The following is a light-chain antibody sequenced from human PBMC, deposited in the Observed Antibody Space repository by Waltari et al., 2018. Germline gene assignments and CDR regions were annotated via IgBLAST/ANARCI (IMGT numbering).Light chain of an antibody. V-gene: IGLV1-40*01. CDR3: QSYDSSHWV. J-gene: IGLJ3*02. CDR1: NSNIRAGSD. Sequence: QSVLTQPPSVSGAPGQRVTISCAGSNSNIRAGSDVHWYQHLPGTAPKPLIYGNINRPSGVPDRFSGSKSGTSASLAITGLQADDEADYYCQSYDSSHWVFGGGTKLTVL. CDR2: GNI.